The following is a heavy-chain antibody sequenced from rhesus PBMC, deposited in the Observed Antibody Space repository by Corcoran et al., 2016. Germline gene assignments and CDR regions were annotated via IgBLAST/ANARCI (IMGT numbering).Heavy chain of an antibody. D-gene: IGHD6-31*01. CDR2: ITYRGST. Sequence: QVQLQESGPGLVKPSETLSLTCAVSGGSITSAYYYWSWIRPPPGQGLGWIGSITYRGSTSYNPSLKSRVTISRDTSKNQFSLKLTSVTAADTAIYYCARCIAAAGNCYFDFWGQGVLVTVSS. J-gene: IGHJ4*01. CDR3: ARCIAAAGNCYFDF. CDR1: GGSITSAYYY. V-gene: IGHV4-122*02.